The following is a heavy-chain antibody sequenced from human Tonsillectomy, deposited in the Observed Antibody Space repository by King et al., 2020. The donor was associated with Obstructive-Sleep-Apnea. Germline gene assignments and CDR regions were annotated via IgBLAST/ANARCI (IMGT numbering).Heavy chain of an antibody. D-gene: IGHD3-10*01. V-gene: IGHV3-33*01. J-gene: IGHJ6*02. CDR3: ARVLASFWELFYYYYYYGMDV. CDR1: GFTFSSYG. CDR2: IWYDGSNK. Sequence: VQLVESGGGVVQPGRSLRLSCAASGFTFSSYGMHWVRQAPGKGLEWVAVIWYDGSNKYYADSVKGRFTISRENSKNTLYMQMNSLRAEDTAGYYCARVLASFWELFYYYYYYGMDVWGQGTTVTVSS.